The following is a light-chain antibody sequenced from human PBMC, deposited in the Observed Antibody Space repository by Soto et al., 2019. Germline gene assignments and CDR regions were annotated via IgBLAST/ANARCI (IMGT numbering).Light chain of an antibody. CDR1: SSDVGSYNL. V-gene: IGLV2-23*01. J-gene: IGLJ1*01. CDR3: CSYASRDTYV. Sequence: QSVLTQPASVSGSPGQSITISCTGTSSDVGSYNLVSWYQQHPGKAPKLIIFEGNKRPSGISDRFSGSKSGNTASLTISGLQAEDEADYYSCSYASRDTYVFGTGTKVTVL. CDR2: EGN.